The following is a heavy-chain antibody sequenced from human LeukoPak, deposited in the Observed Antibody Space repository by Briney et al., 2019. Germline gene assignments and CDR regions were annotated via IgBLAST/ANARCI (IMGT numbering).Heavy chain of an antibody. CDR3: ARDTTDDSSGYSIFDY. CDR1: GGSISSGDYY. V-gene: IGHV4-30-4*08. J-gene: IGHJ4*02. CDR2: IYYSGST. D-gene: IGHD3-22*01. Sequence: SQTLSLTCTVSGGSISSGDYYWGWIRQPPGKGLEWIGYIYYSGSTYYNPSLKSRVTISVDTSKNQFSLKLSSVTAADTAVYYCARDTTDDSSGYSIFDYWGQGTLVTVSS.